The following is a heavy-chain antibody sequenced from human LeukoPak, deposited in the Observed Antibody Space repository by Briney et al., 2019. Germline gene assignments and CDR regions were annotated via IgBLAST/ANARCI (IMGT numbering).Heavy chain of an antibody. J-gene: IGHJ4*02. CDR1: GYTFSSYY. V-gene: IGHV1-46*03. D-gene: IGHD3-22*01. CDR2: INPSGGST. CDR3: ARDKSSPEYYYNSSGYYSN. Sequence: GASVKVSCKASGYTFSSYYIHWVRQAPGHGLEWMGIINPSGGSTSYAQKFQGRVTMTRDTSTSTVYMELSSLRSEDTAVYYWARDKSSPEYYYNSSGYYSNWGQGTLVTVSS.